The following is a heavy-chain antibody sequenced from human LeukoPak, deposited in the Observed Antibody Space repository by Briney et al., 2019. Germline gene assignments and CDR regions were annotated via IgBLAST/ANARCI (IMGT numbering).Heavy chain of an antibody. J-gene: IGHJ4*02. CDR3: SRDSKWLRDQLSFVVC. Sequence: GGSLRLSCAASGFTCSSYSMHWVRQAPGKGLEWVAVISYDGSDKYYADSVKGRFTISRDNAKNTLYLQMNSLRAEDTALYYCSRDSKWLRDQLSFVVCWGQGTLVSVCS. D-gene: IGHD5-12*01. CDR1: GFTCSSYS. V-gene: IGHV3-30-3*01. CDR2: ISYDGSDK.